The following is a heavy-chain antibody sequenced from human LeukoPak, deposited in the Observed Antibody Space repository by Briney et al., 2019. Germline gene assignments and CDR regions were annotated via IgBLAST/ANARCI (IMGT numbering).Heavy chain of an antibody. CDR1: GFTFSLYS. D-gene: IGHD3-22*01. Sequence: GGALRLSCEASGFTFSLYSMNWVRQAPGRGLEWVSSTSSSGRDTYYADSVKGRFSISRDNAKNSLSMQMTNLRVEDTAVYYCARSKPGAESSGYSLFHYYYHAMDVWGQGTTVIVSS. CDR2: TSSSGRDT. J-gene: IGHJ6*02. CDR3: ARSKPGAESSGYSLFHYYYHAMDV. V-gene: IGHV3-21*01.